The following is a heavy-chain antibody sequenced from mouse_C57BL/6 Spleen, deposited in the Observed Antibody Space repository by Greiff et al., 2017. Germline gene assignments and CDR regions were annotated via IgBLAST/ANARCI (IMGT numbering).Heavy chain of an antibody. D-gene: IGHD2-2*01. V-gene: IGHV1-72*01. Sequence: QSCKASGYTFTSYWMHWVKQRPGRGLEWIGRIDPNSGGTKYNEKFKSKATLTVDKPSSTAYMQLISLTSEDSAVYYCARDGYAYDGRTWFAYWGQGTLVTVSA. J-gene: IGHJ3*01. CDR3: ARDGYAYDGRTWFAY. CDR1: GYTFTSYW. CDR2: IDPNSGGT.